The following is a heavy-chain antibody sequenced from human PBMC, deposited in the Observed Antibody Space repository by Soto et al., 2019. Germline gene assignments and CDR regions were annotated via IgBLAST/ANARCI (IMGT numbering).Heavy chain of an antibody. V-gene: IGHV1-46*02. J-gene: IGHJ4*02. CDR1: GYTFDSYY. CDR3: ARDPYCGGDCYHFDF. CDR2: INPDGGGT. Sequence: QVQLVQSGAEVKKPGASVKVPCKASGYTFDSYYIHWVRQAPGQRLEWMGLINPDGGGTSYAQNLRGRVTMTRDTSTSTVYMELSSLRSEDTAMYYCARDPYCGGDCYHFDFWGQGTLVTVSS. D-gene: IGHD2-21*02.